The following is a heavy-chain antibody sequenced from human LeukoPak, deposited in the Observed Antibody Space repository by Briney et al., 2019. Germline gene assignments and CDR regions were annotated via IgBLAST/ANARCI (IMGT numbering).Heavy chain of an antibody. Sequence: GGSLRLSCAASGFTFSSYAMHWVRQAPGKGLEYVSAISSNGGSTYYASSVKGRFTISRDNSKNTLYLQMGSLRAEDMAVYYCARDSLQDCVLGYWGQGTLVTVSS. D-gene: IGHD3-16*01. CDR2: ISSNGGST. CDR1: GFTFSSYA. J-gene: IGHJ4*02. V-gene: IGHV3-64*01. CDR3: ARDSLQDCVLGY.